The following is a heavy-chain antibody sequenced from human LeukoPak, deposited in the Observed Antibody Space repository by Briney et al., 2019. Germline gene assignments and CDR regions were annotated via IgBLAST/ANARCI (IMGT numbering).Heavy chain of an antibody. D-gene: IGHD6-13*01. CDR3: ARRAAAGTSTINWFDP. CDR2: ISSSSSTI. V-gene: IGHV3-48*01. CDR1: GFTFSSYS. Sequence: GGSLRLSCAASGFTFSSYSMNWARQAPGKGLEWVSYISSSSSTIYYADSVKGRFTISRDNAKNSLYLQMNSLRAEDTAVYYCARRAAAGTSTINWFDPWGQGTLVTVSS. J-gene: IGHJ5*02.